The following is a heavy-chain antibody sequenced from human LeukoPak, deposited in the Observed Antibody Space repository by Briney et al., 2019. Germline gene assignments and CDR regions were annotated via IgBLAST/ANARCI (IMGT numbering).Heavy chain of an antibody. CDR3: ARAYDSSGYYPS. Sequence: SETLSLTCTVSGGPINSHYWNWIRQPPGKGLEWTGYIYNSGSTKYNPSLKSRVTISIDTSKNQFSLQLRSVTAADTAVYYCARAYDSSGYYPSWGQGTLVTVSS. CDR1: GGPINSHY. J-gene: IGHJ4*02. V-gene: IGHV4-59*11. D-gene: IGHD3-22*01. CDR2: IYNSGST.